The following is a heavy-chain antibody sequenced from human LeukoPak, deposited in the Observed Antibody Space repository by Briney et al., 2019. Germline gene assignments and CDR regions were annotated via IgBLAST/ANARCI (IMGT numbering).Heavy chain of an antibody. CDR3: ARDSGYSYGSFDY. J-gene: IGHJ4*02. V-gene: IGHV4-59*12. D-gene: IGHD5-18*01. CDR2: IYYSGNT. CDR1: GGSISSYY. Sequence: PSETLSLTCTVSGGSISSYYWSWLRQPPGKGLEWIGYIYYSGNTNYNPSLKSRVTISVDTSKNHFSLKLSSVTAADTAVYYCARDSGYSYGSFDYWGQGTLVTVSS.